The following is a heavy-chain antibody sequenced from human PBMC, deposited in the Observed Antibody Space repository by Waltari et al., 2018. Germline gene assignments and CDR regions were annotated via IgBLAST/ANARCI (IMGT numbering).Heavy chain of an antibody. CDR3: ARGSSGWYSFDY. J-gene: IGHJ4*02. V-gene: IGHV4-39*07. Sequence: QLQLQESGPGLVKPSETLSLTCTVSGGSISSSSYYWGWIRQPPGKGLEWIGSIYYSGSTYYNPSLKSRVTISVDTSKNQFSLKLSSVTAADTAVYYCARGSSGWYSFDYWGQGTLVTVSS. CDR2: IYYSGST. D-gene: IGHD6-19*01. CDR1: GGSISSSSYY.